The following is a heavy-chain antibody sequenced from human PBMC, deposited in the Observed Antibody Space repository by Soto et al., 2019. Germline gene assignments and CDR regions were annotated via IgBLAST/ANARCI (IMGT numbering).Heavy chain of an antibody. CDR1: GFTFSNAW. V-gene: IGHV3-15*01. D-gene: IGHD3-3*01. CDR2: IKSKTDGGTT. Sequence: EVQLVESGGGLVKPGGSLRLSCAASGFTFSNAWMSWVRQAPGKGLEWVGRIKSKTDGGTTDYAAPVKGRFTISRDDSKNTLYLQMNSLKTEDTAVYYCTTDRGMVRFLEWLFPHPDDAFDIWGQGTMVTVSS. J-gene: IGHJ3*02. CDR3: TTDRGMVRFLEWLFPHPDDAFDI.